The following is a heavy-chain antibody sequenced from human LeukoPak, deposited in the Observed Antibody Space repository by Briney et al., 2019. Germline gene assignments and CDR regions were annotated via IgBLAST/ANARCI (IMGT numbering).Heavy chain of an antibody. CDR3: ASSRSGSYAEFVY. D-gene: IGHD3-10*01. Sequence: SETLSLTCTVSGGSVNTADYYWSGIRQPPGKGLEWIGYIYYSGSTFFNYNASLSSRLTISLDKSKNQFSLHLSSVTAADSAMYYCASSRSGSYAEFVYWGQGSLVTVSS. J-gene: IGHJ4*02. V-gene: IGHV4-30-4*01. CDR1: GGSVNTADYY. CDR2: IYYSGST.